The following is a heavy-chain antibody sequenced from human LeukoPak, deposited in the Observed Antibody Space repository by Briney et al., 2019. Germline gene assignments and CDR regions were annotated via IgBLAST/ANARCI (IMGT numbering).Heavy chain of an antibody. CDR1: GYIFTNYW. V-gene: IGHV5-51*01. CDR3: ARLSRPHILDSNWFDS. D-gene: IGHD3-3*01. Sequence: GESLNISCTGSGYIFTNYWIGWVRQMPGKGLEWMGIICPGDSDVRYSPSFQGQVILSADKSINTAYLQWSALKASDTAMYYCARLSRPHILDSNWFDSWGQGSLVTISS. J-gene: IGHJ5*01. CDR2: ICPGDSDV.